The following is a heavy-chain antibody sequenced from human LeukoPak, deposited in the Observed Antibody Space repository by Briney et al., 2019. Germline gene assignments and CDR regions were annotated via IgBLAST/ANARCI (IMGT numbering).Heavy chain of an antibody. D-gene: IGHD2-15*01. CDR1: GFTFSSYG. Sequence: GGSLRLSCAASGFTFSSYGMHWVRQAPGKGLEWVAFIRDDGSNKYYADSVKGRFTISRDNSKNTLYLQMNSLRAEDTAVYYCAALLLLYFDYGGQGTLVTVSS. V-gene: IGHV3-30*02. CDR3: AALLLLYFDY. J-gene: IGHJ4*02. CDR2: IRDDGSNK.